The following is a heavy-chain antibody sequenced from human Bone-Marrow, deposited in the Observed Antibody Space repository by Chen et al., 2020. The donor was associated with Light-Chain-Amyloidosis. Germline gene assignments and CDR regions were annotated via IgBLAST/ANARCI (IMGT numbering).Heavy chain of an antibody. Sequence: EVQLVESGGGLVQPGGSLRLSCAASGFTFSSYWMHWVRQAPGKGLVWVSRINSDGSSTSYSDSVKVRFTISRDNAKNTLYLQMNSLRAEDTVVYYCARVIDLTMVRGVRPYFDYWGQGTLVTVSS. V-gene: IGHV3-74*01. J-gene: IGHJ4*02. CDR1: GFTFSSYW. CDR3: ARVIDLTMVRGVRPYFDY. CDR2: INSDGSST. D-gene: IGHD3-10*01.